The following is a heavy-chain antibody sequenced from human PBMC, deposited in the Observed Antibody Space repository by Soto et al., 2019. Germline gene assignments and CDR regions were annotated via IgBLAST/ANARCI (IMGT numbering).Heavy chain of an antibody. CDR3: TRDYVKAAAGTGFDP. D-gene: IGHD6-13*01. CDR1: GFTFGDYA. V-gene: IGHV3-49*03. J-gene: IGHJ5*02. CDR2: IRSKAYGGTT. Sequence: GGSLRLSCTASGFTFGDYAMSWFRQAPGKGLEWVGFIRSKAYGGTTEYAASVKGRFTISRDDSKSIAYLQMNSLKTEDTAVYYCTRDYVKAAAGTGFDPWGQGTLVTVSS.